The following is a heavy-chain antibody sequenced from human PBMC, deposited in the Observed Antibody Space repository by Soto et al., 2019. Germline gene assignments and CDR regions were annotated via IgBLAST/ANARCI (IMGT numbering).Heavy chain of an antibody. Sequence: ASVTVSCKASVYTFTSYGINWVRQDPGQGLEWMGWISAYNGNTNYAQKLQGRVTMTTDTSTSTAYMELRSLRSDDTAVYYCARVKNYDFWSGYQDDYWGQGTLVTVSS. D-gene: IGHD3-3*01. CDR1: VYTFTSYG. CDR3: ARVKNYDFWSGYQDDY. V-gene: IGHV1-18*01. J-gene: IGHJ4*02. CDR2: ISAYNGNT.